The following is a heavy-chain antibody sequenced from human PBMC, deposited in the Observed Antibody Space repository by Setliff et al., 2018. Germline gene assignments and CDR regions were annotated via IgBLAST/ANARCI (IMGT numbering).Heavy chain of an antibody. Sequence: SETLSLTCTVSGASISSYYWGLIRQPPGKGLEWVATIYYSGSTYSNPSLKSRLIISVDAPDNQFSVKLSSVTAADTAVYYCARHKSNGSGSYPSLYMDVWGKGIMVTVSS. CDR2: IYYSGST. J-gene: IGHJ6*03. CDR3: ARHKSNGSGSYPSLYMDV. CDR1: GASISSYY. D-gene: IGHD3-10*01. V-gene: IGHV4-39*01.